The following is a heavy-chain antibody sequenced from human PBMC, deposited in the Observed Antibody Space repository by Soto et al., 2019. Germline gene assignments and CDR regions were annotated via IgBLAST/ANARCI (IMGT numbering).Heavy chain of an antibody. CDR2: ISAYNGNT. V-gene: IGHV1-18*01. CDR1: GYTFTSYG. Sequence: QVQLVQSGAEVKKPGASVKVSCKASGYTFTSYGISWVRQAPGQGLERMGWISAYNGNTNYAQKLQGRVTMTTDTSTSTAYMELRSLRSDDTAVYYCARDEWELYNVGLFDYWGQGTLVTVSS. CDR3: ARDEWELYNVGLFDY. J-gene: IGHJ4*02. D-gene: IGHD1-26*01.